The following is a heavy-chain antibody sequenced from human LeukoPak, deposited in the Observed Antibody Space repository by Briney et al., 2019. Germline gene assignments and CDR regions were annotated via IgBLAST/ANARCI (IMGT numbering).Heavy chain of an antibody. J-gene: IGHJ6*03. Sequence: SETLSLTCTVSGYSISSGYYWGWIRQPPGKGLEWIGSIYHSGSTYYNPSLKSRVTISVDTSKNQFSLKLSSVTAADTAVYYCARQPKNGGSGSYRLRNYYYYMDVWGKGTTVTISS. CDR2: IYHSGST. D-gene: IGHD3-10*01. CDR1: GYSISSGYY. V-gene: IGHV4-38-2*02. CDR3: ARQPKNGGSGSYRLRNYYYYMDV.